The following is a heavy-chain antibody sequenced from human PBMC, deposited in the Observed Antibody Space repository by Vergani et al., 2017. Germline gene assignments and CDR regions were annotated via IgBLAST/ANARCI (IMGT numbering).Heavy chain of an antibody. J-gene: IGHJ4*02. V-gene: IGHV3-48*04. CDR3: ARDQGYSSGWSSDY. Sequence: EVQLVESGGGLVQPGGSLRLSCAASGFTFSSYSMNWVRQAPGKGLEWVSYISSSSSTIYYADSVKGRFTISRDNAKNSLYLQMNSLRAEDTAVYYCARDQGYSSGWSSDYWGQGTLVTVSS. D-gene: IGHD6-19*01. CDR2: ISSSSSTI. CDR1: GFTFSSYS.